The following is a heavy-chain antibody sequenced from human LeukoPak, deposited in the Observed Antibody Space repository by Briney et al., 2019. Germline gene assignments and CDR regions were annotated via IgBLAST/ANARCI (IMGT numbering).Heavy chain of an antibody. CDR1: GESLSGYY. J-gene: IGHJ4*02. CDR3: ARVLGEFDY. CDR2: IYHSGST. V-gene: IGHV4-38-2*01. D-gene: IGHD3-10*01. Sequence: PSETLSLTCGVSGESLSGYYWNWIRQPPGKGLEWIGSIYHSGSTYYSPSLKSRVTMSVGTSTNQFSLKLSSVTAADTAVYYCARVLGEFDYWGQGTLVTVSS.